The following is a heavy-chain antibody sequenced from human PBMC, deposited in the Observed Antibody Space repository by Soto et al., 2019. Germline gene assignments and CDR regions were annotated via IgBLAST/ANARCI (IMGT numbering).Heavy chain of an antibody. V-gene: IGHV4-34*01. CDR1: GGSSSAYY. Sequence: SETLSLTCAVYGGSSSAYYWSCIRQPPGTGLEWIGQISHSGATDYNPSHKSRVSISGDTSKNQFSLILTSVTAADTAVYYCARQKNSWFYGMDVWGQATTVTVSS. D-gene: IGHD3-10*01. CDR2: ISHSGAT. J-gene: IGHJ6*02. CDR3: ARQKNSWFYGMDV.